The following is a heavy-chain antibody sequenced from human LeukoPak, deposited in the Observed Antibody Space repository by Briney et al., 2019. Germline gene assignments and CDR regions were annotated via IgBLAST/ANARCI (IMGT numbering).Heavy chain of an antibody. CDR1: GGSISSYY. D-gene: IGHD6-13*01. CDR2: IYTSGST. V-gene: IGHV4-4*07. J-gene: IGHJ3*02. CDR3: ARGHSSSWYLAFTI. Sequence: SETLSLTCTVSGGSISSYYWSWIRQPAGKGLEWIGRIYTSGSTNYNPSLKSRVTMSVDTSKNQFSLKLSSVTAADTAVYYCARGHSSSWYLAFTIWGQGTMVTVSS.